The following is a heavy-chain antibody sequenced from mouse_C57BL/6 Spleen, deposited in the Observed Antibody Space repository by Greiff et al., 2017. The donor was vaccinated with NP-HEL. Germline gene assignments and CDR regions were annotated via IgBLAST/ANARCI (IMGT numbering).Heavy chain of an antibody. J-gene: IGHJ2*01. CDR2: IRSKSNNYAT. CDR3: VRLGRGNYFDY. D-gene: IGHD4-1*01. V-gene: IGHV10-1*01. CDR1: GFSFNTYA. Sequence: VQLKESGGGLVQPKGSLKLSCAASGFSFNTYAMNWVRQAPGKGLEWVARIRSKSNNYATYYADSVKDRFTISRDDSESMLYLQMNNLKTEDTAMYYGVRLGRGNYFDYWGQGTTLTVSS.